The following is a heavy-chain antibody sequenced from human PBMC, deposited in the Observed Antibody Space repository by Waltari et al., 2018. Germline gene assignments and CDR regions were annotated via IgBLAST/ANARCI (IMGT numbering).Heavy chain of an antibody. CDR2: INQITGDT. CDR1: NGSLHHHY. Sequence: QVHLQESGPGLVKPSETLSLTCTVSNGSLHHHYLSWIRQPPGKRMEWIGWINQITGDTNYNPSLESRVIISSDISKNQFSLKLTSVTAADTAIYYCAREGSLYSSTGGWIGPWGQGMLVTVSS. J-gene: IGHJ5*01. CDR3: AREGSLYSSTGGWIGP. D-gene: IGHD2-2*01. V-gene: IGHV4-59*11.